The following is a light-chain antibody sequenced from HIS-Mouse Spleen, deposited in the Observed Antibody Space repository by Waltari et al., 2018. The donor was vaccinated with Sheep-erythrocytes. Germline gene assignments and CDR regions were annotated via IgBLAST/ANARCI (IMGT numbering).Light chain of an antibody. CDR1: SSDVGGYNS. CDR3: CSYAGSYNHV. V-gene: IGLV2-11*01. J-gene: IGLJ1*01. CDR2: DVS. Sequence: QSALTQPRSVSGSPGQSVTIPCTGTSSDVGGYNSVSCYQQHPGKAPKLMIYDVSKRPSGVPDRFSGSKSGNTASLTISGIQAEDEADYYCCSYAGSYNHVFATGTKVTVL.